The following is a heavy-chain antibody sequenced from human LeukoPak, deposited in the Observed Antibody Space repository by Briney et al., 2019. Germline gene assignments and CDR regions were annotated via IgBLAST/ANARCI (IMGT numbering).Heavy chain of an antibody. CDR2: ISGSGGST. CDR1: GFTFSTYA. Sequence: PGGSLRLSCAASGFTFSTYAIHWVRQAPGKGLEWVSAISGSGGSTYYADSVKGRFTISRDNSKNTLYLQMNSLRAEDTAVYYCAKDLYYDKYDGNFQHWGQGTLVTVSS. CDR3: AKDLYYDKYDGNFQH. D-gene: IGHD3-22*01. V-gene: IGHV3-23*01. J-gene: IGHJ1*01.